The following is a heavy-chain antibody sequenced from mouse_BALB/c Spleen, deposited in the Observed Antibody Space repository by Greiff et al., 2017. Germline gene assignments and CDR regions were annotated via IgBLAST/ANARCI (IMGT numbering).Heavy chain of an antibody. CDR2: ISSGSSTI. CDR1: GFTFSSFG. CDR3: ARDLYYYGSSPFAY. Sequence: EVKLVESGGGLVQPGGSRKLSCAASGFTFSSFGMHWVRQAPEKGLEWVAYISSGSSTIYYADTVKGRFTISRDNPKNTLFLQMTSLRSEDTAMYYCARDLYYYGSSPFAYWGQGTLVTVSA. D-gene: IGHD1-1*01. V-gene: IGHV5-17*02. J-gene: IGHJ3*01.